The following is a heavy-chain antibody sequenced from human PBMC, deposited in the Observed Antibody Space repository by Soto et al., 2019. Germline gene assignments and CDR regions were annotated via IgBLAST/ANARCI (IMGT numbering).Heavy chain of an antibody. V-gene: IGHV1-69*01. CDR2: IIPLFGTT. CDR3: ARCATPGSSWFFWFDP. CDR1: GGTFSTYP. Sequence: QVQLVQSGAEVRMPGSSVKVSCTASGGTFSTYPINWGRQAPGQGLEWMGGIIPLFGTTNYAQKFKGRVTITADESTSTAYMELSSLRAEDAAVYYCARCATPGSSWFFWFDPWGQGTLVTVSS. D-gene: IGHD6-13*01. J-gene: IGHJ5*02.